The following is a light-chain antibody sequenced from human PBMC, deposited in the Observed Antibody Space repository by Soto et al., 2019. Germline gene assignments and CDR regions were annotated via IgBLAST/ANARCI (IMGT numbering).Light chain of an antibody. CDR1: QDIRNY. CDR3: QQSFTTHWT. Sequence: DIQMTQSPSSLSPSVGDKVTITCRASQDIRNYLNWYQQKPGKAPKVLIFGASSLYTGVPKRFSGSGFGTDFTLTISDLQPEDFATYFCQQSFTTHWTFGQGTK. J-gene: IGKJ1*01. V-gene: IGKV1-39*01. CDR2: GAS.